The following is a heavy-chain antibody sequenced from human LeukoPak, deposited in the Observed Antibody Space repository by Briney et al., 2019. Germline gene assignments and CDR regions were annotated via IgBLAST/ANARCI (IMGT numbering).Heavy chain of an antibody. CDR2: IYSGGST. V-gene: IGHV3-66*01. Sequence: QSGGSLRLSCAASGFIVSSNYMSWVRQAPGKGLEWVSVIYSGGSTYYADSVKGRFTISRDNSKNTLYLQMNSLRAEDTAVYYCARDSGLGYSSAIDIWGQGTMVTVSS. J-gene: IGHJ3*02. D-gene: IGHD5-18*01. CDR3: ARDSGLGYSSAIDI. CDR1: GFIVSSNY.